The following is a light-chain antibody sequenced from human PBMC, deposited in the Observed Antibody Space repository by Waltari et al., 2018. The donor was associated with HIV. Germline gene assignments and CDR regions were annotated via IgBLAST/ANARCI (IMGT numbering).Light chain of an antibody. CDR2: DVN. V-gene: IGLV2-11*01. Sequence: QSALTQPPSVSGSPGQSVTISCTGTTTDVGYYNYVSWYQQYPGQAPKLIIFDVNQRPSGVPERFSGSKSGNTASLTISGLQTADEADYFCCAYAAGHVSYVFGNGTAVAVL. J-gene: IGLJ1*01. CDR3: CAYAAGHVSYV. CDR1: TTDVGYYNY.